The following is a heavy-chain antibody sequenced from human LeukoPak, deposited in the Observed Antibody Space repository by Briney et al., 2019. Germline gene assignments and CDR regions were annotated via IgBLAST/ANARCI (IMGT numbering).Heavy chain of an antibody. D-gene: IGHD3-3*01. CDR2: IKSKTDGGTT. Sequence: GGSLRLSCAASGFTFSNAWMNWVRQAPGKGLEWVGRIKSKTDGGTTDYAAPVKGRFTISRDDSKNTLYLQMNSLKTEDTAVYYCTTGGYDFWSGYYTGRESNYWGQGTLVTVSS. CDR3: TTGGYDFWSGYYTGRESNY. CDR1: GFTFSNAW. V-gene: IGHV3-15*07. J-gene: IGHJ4*02.